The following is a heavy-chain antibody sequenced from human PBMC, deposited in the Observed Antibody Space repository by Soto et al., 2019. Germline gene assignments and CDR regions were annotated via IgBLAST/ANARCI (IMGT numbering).Heavy chain of an antibody. D-gene: IGHD5-18*01. CDR1: GGSISSSSYY. Sequence: QLQLQESGPGLVKPSETLSLTCTVSGGSISSSSYYWGWIRQPPGKGLEWIGSIYYSGSTYYNPSLKSRVTISVDTSKNQFSLKLSSVTAADTAVYYCASKGRIQLWLPIDYWGQGTLVTVSS. CDR2: IYYSGST. V-gene: IGHV4-39*01. J-gene: IGHJ4*02. CDR3: ASKGRIQLWLPIDY.